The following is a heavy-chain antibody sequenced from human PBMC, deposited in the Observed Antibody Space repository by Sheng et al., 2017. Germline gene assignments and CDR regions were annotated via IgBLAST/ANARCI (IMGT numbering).Heavy chain of an antibody. V-gene: IGHV3-21*01. J-gene: IGHJ4*02. CDR2: ISSSSSYI. Sequence: EVQLVESGGGLVKPGGSLRLSCAASGFTFSSYSMNWVRQAPGKGLEWVSSISSSSSYIYYADSVKGRFTISRDNPKNSLYLQMNSLRAEDTAVYYCARDLRLYGSGSHFDYWGQGTLVTVSS. D-gene: IGHD3-10*01. CDR3: ARDLRLYGSGSHFDY. CDR1: GFTFSSYS.